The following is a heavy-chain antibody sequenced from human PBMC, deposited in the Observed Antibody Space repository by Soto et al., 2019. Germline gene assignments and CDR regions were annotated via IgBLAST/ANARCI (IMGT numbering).Heavy chain of an antibody. V-gene: IGHV3-53*04. J-gene: IGHJ3*01. CDR3: ARDLYN. Sequence: PGGSLRLSCSASEFTFSNFAMHWVRQAPGKGLEWVSVIYSGGSTYYADSVKGRFTISRHNSKNTLYLQMNSLRAEDTAVYYCARDLYNWGQGTMVTVSS. CDR2: IYSGGST. D-gene: IGHD1-1*01. CDR1: EFTFSNFA.